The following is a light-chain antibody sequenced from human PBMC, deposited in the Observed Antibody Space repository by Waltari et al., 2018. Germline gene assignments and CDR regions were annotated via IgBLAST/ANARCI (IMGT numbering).Light chain of an antibody. J-gene: IGLJ2*01. Sequence: NFMLTQPHSVSESPGKTVTISCTRSSGSIASNYVQWYQQRPGSSPTTVIYEDNQRPSWVPDRFSGSIDSASNAASLTISGLKTEDEADYYCQSYDSSNPMVFGGGTKLTVL. V-gene: IGLV6-57*01. CDR3: QSYDSSNPMV. CDR2: EDN. CDR1: SGSIASNY.